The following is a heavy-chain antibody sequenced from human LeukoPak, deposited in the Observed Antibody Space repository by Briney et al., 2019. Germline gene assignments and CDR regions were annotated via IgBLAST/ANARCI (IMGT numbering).Heavy chain of an antibody. V-gene: IGHV4-34*01. Sequence: SETLSLTCTVSGGSISGYYWSWIRQPPGKGLEWIGEINHSGSTNYNPSLKSRVTISVDTSKNQFSLKLSSVTAADTAVYYCARGRTYYYGSGSPKSFDYWGQGTLVTVSS. CDR1: GGSISGYY. CDR3: ARGRTYYYGSGSPKSFDY. D-gene: IGHD3-10*01. CDR2: INHSGST. J-gene: IGHJ4*02.